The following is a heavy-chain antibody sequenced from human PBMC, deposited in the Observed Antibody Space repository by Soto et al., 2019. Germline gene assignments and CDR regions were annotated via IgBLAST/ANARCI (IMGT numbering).Heavy chain of an antibody. V-gene: IGHV1-18*01. Sequence: ASVKVSCKASGYTFTSYCLTWVRQAPGQGLEWMGWISAYNGNTNYAQKLQGRVTMTTDTSTSTAYMELRSLRSDDTAVYYCARIVGADRRRFDPWGQGTLVTVSS. D-gene: IGHD1-26*01. CDR2: ISAYNGNT. CDR3: ARIVGADRRRFDP. J-gene: IGHJ5*02. CDR1: GYTFTSYC.